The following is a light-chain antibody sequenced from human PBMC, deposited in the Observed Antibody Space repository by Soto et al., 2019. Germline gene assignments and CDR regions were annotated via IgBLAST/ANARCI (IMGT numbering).Light chain of an antibody. J-gene: IGLJ2*01. CDR2: EGR. V-gene: IGLV2-23*03. CDR3: CSYAGSDTFV. Sequence: QSVLTQPASVSESPGQSITISCIGTSSDVGSYKHVSWYQHLPGKAPKLMIYEGRKRPSGVSNRFSGSKSGNTASLTISGLQAEDEADYYCCSYAGSDTFVFGGGTKVTVL. CDR1: SSDVGSYKH.